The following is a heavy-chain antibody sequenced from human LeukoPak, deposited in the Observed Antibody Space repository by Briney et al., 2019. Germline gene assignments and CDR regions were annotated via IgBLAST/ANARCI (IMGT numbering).Heavy chain of an antibody. CDR3: AKARGSQRYCSSTSCYGGDY. CDR1: GFTFSSYA. D-gene: IGHD2-2*01. Sequence: GGSLRLSCAASGFTFSSYAMSWVRQAPGKGLEWVSAISGSGGSTYYADSVKGRFTISRDSSKNTLYLQMNSLRAEDTAVYYCAKARGSQRYCSSTSCYGGDYWGQGTLVTVSS. V-gene: IGHV3-23*01. CDR2: ISGSGGST. J-gene: IGHJ4*02.